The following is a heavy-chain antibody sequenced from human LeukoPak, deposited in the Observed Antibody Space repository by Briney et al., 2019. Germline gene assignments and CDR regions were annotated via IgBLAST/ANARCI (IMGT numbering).Heavy chain of an antibody. CDR2: MNPNSGNT. Sequence: ASVKVSCKASGYTFTSYDINWVRQATGQGLEWMGWMNPNSGNTGYAQKFQGRVTMTRNTSISTAYMELSSLRSEDTAVYYCARGFVLGSGYYYYGMDVWGQGTTVTVSS. V-gene: IGHV1-8*01. CDR1: GYTFTSYD. CDR3: ARGFVLGSGYYYYGMDV. J-gene: IGHJ6*02. D-gene: IGHD3-22*01.